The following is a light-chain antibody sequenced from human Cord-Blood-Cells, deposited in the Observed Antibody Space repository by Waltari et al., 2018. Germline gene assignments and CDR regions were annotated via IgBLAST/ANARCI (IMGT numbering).Light chain of an antibody. J-gene: IGLJ2*01. CDR1: QLGDKY. V-gene: IGLV3-1*01. Sequence: SYELTQPPSVSVSPGQTARIPCPGDQLGDKYACWYQQKPGQSPVLVIYQDSKRPSGIPERFSGSNSGNTATLTISGTQAKDEADYYCQAWDSSTAVFGGGTKLTVL. CDR3: QAWDSSTAV. CDR2: QDS.